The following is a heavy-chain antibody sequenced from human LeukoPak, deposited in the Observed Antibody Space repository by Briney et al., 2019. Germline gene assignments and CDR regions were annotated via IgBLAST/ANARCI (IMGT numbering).Heavy chain of an antibody. D-gene: IGHD6-19*01. Sequence: GGSLRLSCAASGFAFSGYEMYWVRQAPGKGLEWISYISDTGGAIHYADSVKGRFTISRDNAKNSLYLQMNSLRAEDTAVYYCAKDTSGWSLTWGQGTLVTVSS. CDR3: AKDTSGWSLT. CDR1: GFAFSGYE. V-gene: IGHV3-48*03. CDR2: ISDTGGAI. J-gene: IGHJ5*02.